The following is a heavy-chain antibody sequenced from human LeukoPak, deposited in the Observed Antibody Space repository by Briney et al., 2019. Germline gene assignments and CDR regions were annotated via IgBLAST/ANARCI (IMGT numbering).Heavy chain of an antibody. CDR3: ARGPWCIVGGDGAFDI. CDR2: ISGSGGST. Sequence: GGSLRLSCAASGFTFSSYAMSWVRQAPGKGLEWVSAISGSGGSTYYADSVKGRFTISRDNSKNTLYLQMNSLRADDMAVYYCARGPWCIVGGDGAFDIWGQGTMVTVSS. CDR1: GFTFSSYA. J-gene: IGHJ3*02. V-gene: IGHV3-23*01. D-gene: IGHD2-21*02.